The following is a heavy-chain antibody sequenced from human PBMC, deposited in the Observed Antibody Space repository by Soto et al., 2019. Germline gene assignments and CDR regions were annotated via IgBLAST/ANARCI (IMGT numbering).Heavy chain of an antibody. CDR3: ARVVGALGHWFAR. CDR1: GYTFTSYG. J-gene: IGHJ5*02. V-gene: IGHV1-18*01. Sequence: QCQLVQSGSEVKKPGASVKVSCKASGYTFTSYGISWVRQAPGQGLDGMGRLSAYNGNTNYAQKLQGRVTMTTDTSTRAAYMELRRLRSDDTAVYDCARVVGALGHWFARWGQGNLVTVSS. D-gene: IGHD3-10*01. CDR2: LSAYNGNT.